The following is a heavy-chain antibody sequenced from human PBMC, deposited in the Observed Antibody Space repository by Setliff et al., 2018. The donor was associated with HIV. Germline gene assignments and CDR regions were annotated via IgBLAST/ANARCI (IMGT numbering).Heavy chain of an antibody. CDR3: VRGGQSPPRYAYCYMDV. V-gene: IGHV1-69*04. Sequence: SVKVSCKASGGTFSSYAINWVRQAPGQGLDWMGRIIPILGVANYAQRFQGKVTITADKSTSTAYMELTSLRFDDTAMYYCVRGGQSPPRYAYCYMDVWGEGTMVTVSS. J-gene: IGHJ6*03. CDR1: GGTFSSYA. CDR2: IIPILGVA. D-gene: IGHD5-12*01.